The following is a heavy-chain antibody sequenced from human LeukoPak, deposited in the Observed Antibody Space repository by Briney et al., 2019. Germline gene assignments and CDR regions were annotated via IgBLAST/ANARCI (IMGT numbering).Heavy chain of an antibody. Sequence: SGTLSLTCAVSGVSISSNNWWGWVRQPPGKGLEWIGEIYHSGSPNYNPSLKSRVTISVDKSRNHFSLNLSSVTAADTAVYYCARVNINNWHSCDYWGQGTLVTVSS. J-gene: IGHJ4*02. V-gene: IGHV4-4*02. CDR1: GVSISSNNW. CDR2: IYHSGSP. CDR3: ARVNINNWHSCDY. D-gene: IGHD1-1*01.